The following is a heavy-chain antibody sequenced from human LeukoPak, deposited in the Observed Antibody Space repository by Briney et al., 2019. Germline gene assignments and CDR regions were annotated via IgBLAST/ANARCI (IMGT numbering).Heavy chain of an antibody. Sequence: SETLSLTCTVSGGSISSSSYYWGWIRQPPGKGLEWIGSIYYSGSTYYNPSLKSRVTISVDTSKNQFSLKLSSVTAADTAVYYCARGLRMYSSGPVGYWGQGTLVTVSS. CDR1: GGSISSSSYY. J-gene: IGHJ4*02. D-gene: IGHD6-19*01. CDR2: IYYSGST. CDR3: ARGLRMYSSGPVGY. V-gene: IGHV4-39*07.